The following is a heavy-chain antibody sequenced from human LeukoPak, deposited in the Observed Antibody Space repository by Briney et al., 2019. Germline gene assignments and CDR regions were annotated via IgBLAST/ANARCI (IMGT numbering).Heavy chain of an antibody. CDR1: GFTFSSYG. CDR3: AKDYLIAVAGTFEY. V-gene: IGHV3-30*18. J-gene: IGHJ4*02. Sequence: PGGSLRLSCAASGFTFSSYGMHWVRQAPGKGLEWVAVISYDGSNKYYADSVKGRFTISRDNSKNTLYVQMNSLRAEDTAVYYCAKDYLIAVAGTFEYWGQGTLVTVSS. D-gene: IGHD6-19*01. CDR2: ISYDGSNK.